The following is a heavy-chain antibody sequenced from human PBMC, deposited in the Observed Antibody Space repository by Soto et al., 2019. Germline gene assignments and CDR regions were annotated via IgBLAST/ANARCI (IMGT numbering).Heavy chain of an antibody. V-gene: IGHV4-61*01. CDR2: VYHSGST. D-gene: IGHD3-10*01. Sequence: QVQLQESGPGLVKPSETLSLTCTVSGGSVSSGSYYWSWIRQPPGKGLEWIGYVYHSGSTSYNPTLTSPSTTSVDTSKTPFALKLRSVTAADTAVYHCARETYYYGSGSYSTVYYDYWGQGILVTVSS. J-gene: IGHJ4*02. CDR3: ARETYYYGSGSYSTVYYDY. CDR1: GGSVSSGSYY.